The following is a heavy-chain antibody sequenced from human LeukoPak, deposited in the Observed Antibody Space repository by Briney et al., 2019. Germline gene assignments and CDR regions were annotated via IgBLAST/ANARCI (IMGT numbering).Heavy chain of an antibody. Sequence: PGGSLRPSCAASGFTFTSYSMNWVRQTPGKWLEWVSSISSSSSYIFYADSVKGRFTMSRDNAKKSLFLQMNSLRAEDTAVYYCARDYGDYEPGRHHYYYYYMDVWGKGTTVTVSS. CDR3: ARDYGDYEPGRHHYYYYYMDV. CDR2: ISSSSSYI. V-gene: IGHV3-21*01. D-gene: IGHD4-17*01. CDR1: GFTFTSYS. J-gene: IGHJ6*03.